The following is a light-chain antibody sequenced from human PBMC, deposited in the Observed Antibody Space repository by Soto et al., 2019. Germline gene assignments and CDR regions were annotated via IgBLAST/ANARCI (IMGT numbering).Light chain of an antibody. CDR3: QQSYTTVYT. CDR2: DAS. V-gene: IGKV1-39*01. CDR1: QTIGAN. Sequence: DIQITHSPSSLSASVGDRVTITCRSSQTIGANLNWYRQKLGKAPTLLIYDASTLQSGVPSRFSGLGSGTDFALTITSLQPDDSATYYCQQSYTTVYTFGQGTKVDIK. J-gene: IGKJ2*01.